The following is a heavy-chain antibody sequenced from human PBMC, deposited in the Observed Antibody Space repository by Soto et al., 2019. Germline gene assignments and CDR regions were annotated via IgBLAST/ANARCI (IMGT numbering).Heavy chain of an antibody. CDR2: ISDSGATT. V-gene: IGHV3-23*01. Sequence: PGGSLRLSCASYGLPFGENAMSLVRPAPGKGLEWVSGISDSGATTYYADSVRGRFTISRDNSKNTLYLQMKSLRAEDSASYYCAKEDTSSGSLDYWGQGDLVTVSS. CDR3: AKEDTSSGSLDY. CDR1: GLPFGENA. J-gene: IGHJ4*02. D-gene: IGHD6-19*01.